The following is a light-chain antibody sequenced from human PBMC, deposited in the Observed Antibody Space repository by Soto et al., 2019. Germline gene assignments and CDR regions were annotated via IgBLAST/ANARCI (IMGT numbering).Light chain of an antibody. V-gene: IGLV1-44*01. CDR2: SNN. CDR1: SSDIGNYDY. Sequence: QSVLTQPPSASGSPGQSVTISCSGTSSDIGNYDYVSWYQQLPGAAPTVLIHSNNQRPSGVPDRFSGSKSGTSASLAISGLQSDDEADYYCATWDDSLKGYVFGTGTKLTVL. J-gene: IGLJ1*01. CDR3: ATWDDSLKGYV.